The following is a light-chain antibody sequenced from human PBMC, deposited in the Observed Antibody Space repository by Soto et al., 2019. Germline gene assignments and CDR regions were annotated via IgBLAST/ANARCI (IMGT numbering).Light chain of an antibody. J-gene: IGKJ1*01. Sequence: EIVLTQSPGTLSLSPGERATLSCRASQSVSSSYLAWYQQKPGQAPRLLIYGASNRATGISDRFSGSGSGTDFTLTISRLEPEDFAVYYCQQYGGSPRTFGQGTKVEI. V-gene: IGKV3-20*01. CDR1: QSVSSSY. CDR2: GAS. CDR3: QQYGGSPRT.